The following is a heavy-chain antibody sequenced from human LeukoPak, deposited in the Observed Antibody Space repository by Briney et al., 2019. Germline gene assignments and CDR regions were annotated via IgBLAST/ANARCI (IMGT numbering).Heavy chain of an antibody. D-gene: IGHD6-19*01. CDR2: MNPNSDNT. J-gene: IGHJ5*02. V-gene: IGHV1-8*01. CDR3: ARVRPTIAVAGTRWFDP. Sequence: ASVKVSCKASGYTFTSYDINWVRQATGQGLEWMGWMNPNSDNTGYAQKFQGRVTMTRNTSISTAYMELSSLRSEDTAVYYCARVRPTIAVAGTRWFDPWGQGTLVTVSS. CDR1: GYTFTSYD.